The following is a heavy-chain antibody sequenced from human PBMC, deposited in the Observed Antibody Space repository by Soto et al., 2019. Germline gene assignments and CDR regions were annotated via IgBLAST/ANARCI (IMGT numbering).Heavy chain of an antibody. CDR3: ARDPVYGSRACLDHYLDY. J-gene: IGHJ4*01. V-gene: IGHV3-7*01. CDR1: GFTFGSYL. CDR2: IKCDAIDK. Sequence: PGGSLRLSCAASGFTFGSYLMSWVRQAPWKGPEWLATIKCDAIDKKYVDSVKGRFTTSRDNAKNALYLQMDSLRAEDTAVYYCARDPVYGSRACLDHYLDYWGPGT. D-gene: IGHD3-10*01.